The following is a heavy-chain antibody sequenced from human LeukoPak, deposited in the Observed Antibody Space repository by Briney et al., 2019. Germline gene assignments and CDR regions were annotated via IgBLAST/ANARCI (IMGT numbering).Heavy chain of an antibody. CDR3: AREGTYCGGDCYPLGY. CDR2: IFGGGST. CDR1: GFTVSSTY. V-gene: IGHV3-53*01. Sequence: PGGSLRLSCAASGFTVSSTYVSWVRQAPGKGLEWVSVIFGGGSTYYADSVKGRFTISRDNSKNTLYLQMNSLRAEDTAVYYCAREGTYCGGDCYPLGYWGQGTLVTVSS. J-gene: IGHJ4*02. D-gene: IGHD2-21*02.